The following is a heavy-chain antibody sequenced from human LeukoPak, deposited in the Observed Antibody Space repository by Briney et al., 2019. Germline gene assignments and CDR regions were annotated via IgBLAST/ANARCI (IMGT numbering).Heavy chain of an antibody. CDR1: GFRFSDYS. Sequence: GGSLRLSCVASGFRFSDYSMNWVRQAPGKGLEWVGRIRSKTDGGTTDYAAPVKGRFTISRDDSKNTLYLQMNSLKTEDTAVYFCATGTEQQWLSLDYWGQGTLVTVSS. CDR3: ATGTEQQWLSLDY. D-gene: IGHD6-19*01. CDR2: IRSKTDGGTT. V-gene: IGHV3-15*01. J-gene: IGHJ4*02.